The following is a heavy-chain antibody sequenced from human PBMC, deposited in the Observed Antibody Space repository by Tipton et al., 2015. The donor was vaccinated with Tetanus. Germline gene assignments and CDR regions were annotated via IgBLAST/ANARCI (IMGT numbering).Heavy chain of an antibody. Sequence: TLSLTCTVSGGSISSSSYYWGWIRQPPGKGLEWIGSIYYSGSTNYNPSLKSRVTISVDTSKNQFSLKLSSVTAADTAVYYCVGGALDAFDIWGQGTMVTVSS. CDR1: GGSISSSSYY. CDR3: VGGALDAFDI. D-gene: IGHD1-26*01. CDR2: IYYSGST. J-gene: IGHJ3*02. V-gene: IGHV4-39*07.